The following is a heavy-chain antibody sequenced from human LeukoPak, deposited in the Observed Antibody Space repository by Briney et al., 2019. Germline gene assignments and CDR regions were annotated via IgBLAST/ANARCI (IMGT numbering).Heavy chain of an antibody. CDR3: ARGSGYSSSWYVARYYYYYMDV. D-gene: IGHD6-13*01. J-gene: IGHJ6*03. CDR2: IKQDGSEK. CDR1: GFTFSSYW. V-gene: IGHV3-7*01. Sequence: PGGSLRLSCAASGFTFSSYWMSWVGQAPGKGLEWVANIKQDGSEKYYVDSVKGRFTISRDNAKNSLYLQMNSLRAEDTAVYYCARGSGYSSSWYVARYYYYYMDVWGKGTTVTISS.